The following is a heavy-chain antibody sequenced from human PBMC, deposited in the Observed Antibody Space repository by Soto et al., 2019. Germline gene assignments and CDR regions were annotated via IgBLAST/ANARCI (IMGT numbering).Heavy chain of an antibody. D-gene: IGHD4-17*01. V-gene: IGHV3-66*01. CDR3: ARENTAYYYLDV. CDR1: GFSVSSHY. Sequence: PLGSLRLSCAASGFSVSSHYRSWVRQAPGKGLEWVSVICGGSTYYADFVKDRFTISRDNSKNTLYLQMNNLRAEDTAVYYCARENTAYYYLDVWGKGTTVTVSS. J-gene: IGHJ6*03. CDR2: ICGGST.